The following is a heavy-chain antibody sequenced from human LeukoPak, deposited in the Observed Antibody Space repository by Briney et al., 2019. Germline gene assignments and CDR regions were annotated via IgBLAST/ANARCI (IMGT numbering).Heavy chain of an antibody. V-gene: IGHV3-23*01. CDR1: GFTVSSNY. D-gene: IGHD3-22*01. CDR2: ISGSGGST. Sequence: GGSLRLSCAASGFTVSSNYMSWVRQAPGKGLEWVSAISGSGGSTYYADSVKGRFTISRDNTKNTLYLQMNSLRAEDTAVYYCAKRSNDKALDYWGQGTLVTVSS. CDR3: AKRSNDKALDY. J-gene: IGHJ4*02.